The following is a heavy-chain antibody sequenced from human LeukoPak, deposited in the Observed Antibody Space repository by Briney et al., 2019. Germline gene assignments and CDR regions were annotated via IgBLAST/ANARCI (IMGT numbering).Heavy chain of an antibody. CDR2: ISTSSSYI. J-gene: IGHJ6*04. V-gene: IGHV3-21*01. CDR3: AELGITMIGGV. CDR1: GFTFSRNS. D-gene: IGHD3-10*02. Sequence: GGSLRLSCAASGFTFSRNSMNWVRQAPGKGLEWVSSISTSSSYIYYADSVKGRFTISRDNAKNSLYLQMNSLGAEDTAVYYCAELGITMIGGVWGKGTTVTISS.